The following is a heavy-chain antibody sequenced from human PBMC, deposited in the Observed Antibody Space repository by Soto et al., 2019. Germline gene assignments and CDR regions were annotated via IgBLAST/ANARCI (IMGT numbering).Heavy chain of an antibody. CDR1: GCNFDDYA. Sequence: GGSLRLSCAASGCNFDDYAMHWVRQAPGKGLEWVSSISWNSGSIAYADSVRGRFTISRDNAKNSLFLQMSSLRPDDTALYYCAKALDYDSSGYYYFDYWGQGTLVTVSS. CDR2: ISWNSGSI. J-gene: IGHJ4*02. D-gene: IGHD3-22*01. CDR3: AKALDYDSSGYYYFDY. V-gene: IGHV3-9*01.